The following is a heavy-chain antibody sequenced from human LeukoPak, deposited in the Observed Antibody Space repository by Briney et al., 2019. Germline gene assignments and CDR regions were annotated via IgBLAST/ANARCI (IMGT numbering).Heavy chain of an antibody. J-gene: IGHJ4*02. Sequence: PGGSLRLSCTASGFTFSSYWMSWVRQAPGKGLEWVANIKQDGSEKYYVDSVKGRFTISRVTAKNSLYLQMNSLRAEDTAVYYCARGDTYYDFWSGYQDWGQGTLVTVSS. CDR2: IKQDGSEK. CDR3: ARGDTYYDFWSGYQD. V-gene: IGHV3-7*01. CDR1: GFTFSSYW. D-gene: IGHD3-3*01.